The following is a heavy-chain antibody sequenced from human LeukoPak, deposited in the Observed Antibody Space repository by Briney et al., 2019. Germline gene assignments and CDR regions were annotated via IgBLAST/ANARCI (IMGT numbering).Heavy chain of an antibody. CDR3: AKGLDIVVPYYAMDV. J-gene: IGHJ6*02. Sequence: TGGSLRLSCAASGFTFSSYSMNWVRQAPGKGLEWVAVISYDGSNKYYADSVKGRFTISRDNSKNTLYLQMNSLRAEDTAVYYCAKGLDIVVPYYAMDVWGQGTTVTVSS. CDR2: ISYDGSNK. V-gene: IGHV3-30*18. CDR1: GFTFSSYS. D-gene: IGHD2-2*01.